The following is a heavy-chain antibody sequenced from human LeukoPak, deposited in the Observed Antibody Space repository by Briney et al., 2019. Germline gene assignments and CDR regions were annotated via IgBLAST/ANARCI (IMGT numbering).Heavy chain of an antibody. V-gene: IGHV4-34*01. D-gene: IGHD3-22*01. J-gene: IGHJ5*02. CDR3: ARGLDYYDSSGYYYVNWFDP. CDR2: INHSGST. Sequence: PSETLSLTCAVYGGSFSGYYWSWIRQPPGKGLEWIGEINHSGSTNYNPSLKSRVTISVDTSKNQFSLKLSSVTAADTAVYYCARGLDYYDSSGYYYVNWFDPWGQGTLVTVSS. CDR1: GGSFSGYY.